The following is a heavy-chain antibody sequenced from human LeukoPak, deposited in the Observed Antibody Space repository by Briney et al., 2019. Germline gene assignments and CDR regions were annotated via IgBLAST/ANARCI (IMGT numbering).Heavy chain of an antibody. Sequence: QPGGSLRLSCAASGFTFSSYSMNWVRQAPGKGLGWVSVIYSGGSTYYADSVKGRFTISRDNSKNTLYLQMNSLRAEDTAVYYCARYCSSTSCYVPLVDYYGMDVWGQGTTVTVSS. D-gene: IGHD2-2*01. CDR2: IYSGGST. CDR3: ARYCSSTSCYVPLVDYYGMDV. J-gene: IGHJ6*02. V-gene: IGHV3-66*01. CDR1: GFTFSSYS.